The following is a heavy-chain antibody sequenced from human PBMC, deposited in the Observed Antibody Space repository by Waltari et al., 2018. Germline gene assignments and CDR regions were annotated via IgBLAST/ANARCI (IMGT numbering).Heavy chain of an antibody. V-gene: IGHV3-15*07. CDR2: IKSKTDGGTT. J-gene: IGHJ3*02. CDR1: GGSFSGYY. CDR3: TTVATVRAFDI. D-gene: IGHD4-17*01. Sequence: VQLQQWGAGLLKPSETLSLTCAVYGGSFSGYYWSWIRQPPGKGLEWVGRIKSKTDGGTTDYAAPVKGRFTISRDDSKNTLYLQMNSLKTEDTAVYYCTTVATVRAFDIWGQGTMVTVSS.